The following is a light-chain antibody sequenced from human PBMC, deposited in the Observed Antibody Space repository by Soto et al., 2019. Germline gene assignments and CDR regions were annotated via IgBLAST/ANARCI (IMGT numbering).Light chain of an antibody. CDR3: QSYDNSLSNPYAI. V-gene: IGLV1-40*01. Sequence: QSVLTQPPSVSGAPGQRVTISCTGGSSNIGAGYDVHWYQLLPGTAPKLLIFGNNNRPSGVPDRFSGSTSGTSASLAITGLQAVDEADYYCQSYDNSLSNPYAIFGGGTKVTVL. CDR1: SSNIGAGYD. CDR2: GNN. J-gene: IGLJ2*01.